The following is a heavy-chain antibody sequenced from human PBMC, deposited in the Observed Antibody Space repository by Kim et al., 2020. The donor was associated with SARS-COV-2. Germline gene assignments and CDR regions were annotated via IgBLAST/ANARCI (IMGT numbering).Heavy chain of an antibody. CDR1: GFTFDDYA. CDR2: ISWNSGSI. J-gene: IGHJ4*02. Sequence: GGSLRLSCAASGFTFDDYAMHWVRQAPGKGLEWVSGISWNSGSIGYADSVKGRFTISRDNAKNSLYLQMNSLRAEDTALYYCAKSHSGSGYFDYWGQGTLVTVSS. D-gene: IGHD1-26*01. V-gene: IGHV3-9*01. CDR3: AKSHSGSGYFDY.